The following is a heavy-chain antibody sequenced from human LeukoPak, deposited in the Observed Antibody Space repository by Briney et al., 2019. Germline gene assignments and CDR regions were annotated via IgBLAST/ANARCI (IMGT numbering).Heavy chain of an antibody. D-gene: IGHD3-3*01. Sequence: MSSETLSLTCTVSGGSISSHYWSWIRQPPGKGLEWIGYIYYSGSTNYNPSLKSRVTLSVDTSKNQFSLKLSSVTAADTAVYYCARDNGVYYDFWSGYYIGWFDLWGQGTLVTVSS. CDR1: GGSISSHY. V-gene: IGHV4-59*11. CDR3: ARDNGVYYDFWSGYYIGWFDL. J-gene: IGHJ5*02. CDR2: IYYSGST.